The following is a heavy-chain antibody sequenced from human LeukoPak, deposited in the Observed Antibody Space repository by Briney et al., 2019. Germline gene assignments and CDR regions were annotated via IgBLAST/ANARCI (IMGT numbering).Heavy chain of an antibody. CDR1: GFTFSSYD. Sequence: GGSLRLSCAASGFTFSSYDMHWVRQAPGKGLEWVTVISYDGSNKYYADSVKGRFTISRDNSKNTLYLQMNSLRAEDTAVYYCAREQLGYCSSTSCYYFGTQEPTFDYWGQGTLVTVSS. CDR2: ISYDGSNK. D-gene: IGHD2-2*01. J-gene: IGHJ4*02. CDR3: AREQLGYCSSTSCYYFGTQEPTFDY. V-gene: IGHV3-30-3*01.